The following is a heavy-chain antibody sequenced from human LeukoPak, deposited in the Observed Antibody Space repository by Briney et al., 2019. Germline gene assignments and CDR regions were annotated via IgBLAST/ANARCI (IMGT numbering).Heavy chain of an antibody. D-gene: IGHD3-10*01. V-gene: IGHV4-4*07. J-gene: IGHJ4*02. CDR3: TRDMGSYYGH. Sequence: SETLSLTCTVSGGSISSYYWTWIRQPAGKGLEWIGRICSSGNTNYNPSLKSRVSMSVDTSKNQFSLKLSSVTAADTAVYYCTRDMGSYYGHWGQGTLVTVSS. CDR1: GGSISSYY. CDR2: ICSSGNT.